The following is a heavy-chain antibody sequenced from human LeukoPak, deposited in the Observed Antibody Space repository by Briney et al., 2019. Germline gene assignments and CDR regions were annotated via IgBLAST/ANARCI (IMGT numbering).Heavy chain of an antibody. D-gene: IGHD2/OR15-2a*01. Sequence: SGPTLVNPTQTLTLTCTFSGFSLSTSGVGVGWIRQPPGKALGWLELFYWDDDKRYSPSLKSRLTITKDTSKNQVVLTMTDMDPVDTATYYCARIIVPQYYFDYWGQGTLVTVSS. CDR1: GFSLSTSGVG. CDR2: FYWDDDK. V-gene: IGHV2-5*02. J-gene: IGHJ4*02. CDR3: ARIIVPQYYFDY.